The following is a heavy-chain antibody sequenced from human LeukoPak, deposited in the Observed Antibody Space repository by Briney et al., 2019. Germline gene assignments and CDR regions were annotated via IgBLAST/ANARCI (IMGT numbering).Heavy chain of an antibody. CDR3: ARGLIPYGGNSGGNAFDI. CDR2: MNPNSGNT. V-gene: IGHV1-8*02. CDR1: GYTFTSYG. Sequence: ASVKVSCKASGYTFTSYGISWVRQATGQGLEWMGWMNPNSGNTGYAQKFQGRVTMTRNTSISTAYMELSSLRSEDTAVYYCARGLIPYGGNSGGNAFDIWGQGTMVTVSS. J-gene: IGHJ3*02. D-gene: IGHD4-23*01.